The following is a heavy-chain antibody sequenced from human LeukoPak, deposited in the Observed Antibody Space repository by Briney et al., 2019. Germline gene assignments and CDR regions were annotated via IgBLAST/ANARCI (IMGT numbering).Heavy chain of an antibody. V-gene: IGHV4-4*02. CDR2: IYRSGAT. CDR3: ARNSGYSDLNY. CDR1: GDSFSGNNY. D-gene: IGHD3-22*01. Sequence: SETLPLTCAVSGDSFSGNNYWTWVRQPPGKGLAWIGEIYRSGATNYNPSLKSRVTVSQDKSKNQFSLKLNSVTAADTAIYYCARNSGYSDLNYWGQGVLVTVSS. J-gene: IGHJ4*02.